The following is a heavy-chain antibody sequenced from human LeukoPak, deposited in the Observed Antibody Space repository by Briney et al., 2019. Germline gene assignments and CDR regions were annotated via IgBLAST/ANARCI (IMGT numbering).Heavy chain of an antibody. CDR2: IFYSGST. D-gene: IGHD5-24*01. CDR3: ARAFRDGHDYGWLDT. Sequence: SQTLSLTCTVSSGSITSGTYYWTWVRQFPGRGLEWLGYIFYSGSTNYNPSLSSRVTISVDTSPRQISLTLRSVTAADTAVYFCARAFRDGHDYGWLDTWGQGTLVTVSS. J-gene: IGHJ5*02. V-gene: IGHV4-31*03. CDR1: SGSITSGTYY.